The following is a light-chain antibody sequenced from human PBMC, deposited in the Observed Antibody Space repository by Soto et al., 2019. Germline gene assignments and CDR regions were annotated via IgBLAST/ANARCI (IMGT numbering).Light chain of an antibody. J-gene: IGKJ1*01. CDR3: QQTYSTPWT. CDR2: DAS. Sequence: DIQMTQSPSSLSASVGDSVTITCRASQNINSYLNWYQQRPGKAPKLLIHDASILQSGVPSRFSGSGSGTEFALTINSLQPEDIATIYCQQTYSTPWTLGQGTKVDSK. CDR1: QNINSY. V-gene: IGKV1-39*01.